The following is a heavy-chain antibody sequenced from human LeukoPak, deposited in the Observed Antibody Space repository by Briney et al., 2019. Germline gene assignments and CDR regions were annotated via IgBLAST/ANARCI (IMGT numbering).Heavy chain of an antibody. CDR2: IYSSGST. D-gene: IGHD2-15*01. V-gene: IGHV4-59*12. CDR1: GGSISNYY. Sequence: SETLSLTCSVSGGSISNYYWSWIRQAPGKGLEWIAYIYSSGSTNYNPSLKGRVTISVDTSKNQFSLKLSSVTAADTAVYYCARAPRYCSGGSCYSDYYYGMDVWGQGTTVTVSS. CDR3: ARAPRYCSGGSCYSDYYYGMDV. J-gene: IGHJ6*02.